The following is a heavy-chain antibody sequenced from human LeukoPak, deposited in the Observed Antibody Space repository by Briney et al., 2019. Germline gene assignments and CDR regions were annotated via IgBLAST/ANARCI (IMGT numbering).Heavy chain of an antibody. V-gene: IGHV3-21*01. D-gene: IGHD1-26*01. J-gene: IGHJ4*02. CDR3: ARDPVGATTPDC. CDR2: ISSSSSYI. Sequence: PGGSLRLSCAASGFTFSSYSMNWVRQAPGKGLEWASSISSSSSYIYYADSVKGRFTISRDNAKNSLYLQMNSLRAEDTAVYYCARDPVGATTPDCWGQGALVTVSS. CDR1: GFTFSSYS.